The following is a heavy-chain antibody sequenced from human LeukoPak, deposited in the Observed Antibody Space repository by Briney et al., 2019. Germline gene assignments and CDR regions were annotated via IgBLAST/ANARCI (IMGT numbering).Heavy chain of an antibody. J-gene: IGHJ5*02. D-gene: IGHD3-3*01. V-gene: IGHV1-2*02. CDR2: INPNSGGT. Sequence: ASVKVSCKASGYTFTGYYMHWVRQAPGQGLEWMGWINPNSGGTNYAQKFQGRVTMTRDTSISTAYMELSRLRSDDTAVYYCARDRGRSYYDFWSGYFNNWFDPWGQGTLVTVSS. CDR3: ARDRGRSYYDFWSGYFNNWFDP. CDR1: GYTFTGYY.